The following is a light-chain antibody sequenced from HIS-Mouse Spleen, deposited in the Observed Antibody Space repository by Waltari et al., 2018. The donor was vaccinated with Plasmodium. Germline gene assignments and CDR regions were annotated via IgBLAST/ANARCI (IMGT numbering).Light chain of an antibody. CDR3: YSTDSSGNHRV. Sequence: SYELTQPPSVPLSPGQPARTPSSGDAFPKKSAFWYQQKSGQAPVLVIYEDSKRPSGIPERFSGSSSGTMATLTISGAQVEDEADYYCYSTDSSGNHRVFGGGTKLTVL. CDR1: AFPKKS. J-gene: IGLJ3*02. CDR2: EDS. V-gene: IGLV3-10*01.